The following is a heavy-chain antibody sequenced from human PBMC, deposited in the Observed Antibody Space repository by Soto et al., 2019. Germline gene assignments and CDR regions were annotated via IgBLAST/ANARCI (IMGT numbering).Heavy chain of an antibody. Sequence: ASVKVSCKXSGYTFTNYYVHWVRQAPGQGLEWMGMITPSGGGTSYAQKFQGRVTMTTDTSTSTVYMELRSLRSEDTAVYYCARDSVTLVRGVIRFDSWGQGTLVTVSS. V-gene: IGHV1-46*01. D-gene: IGHD3-10*01. J-gene: IGHJ4*02. CDR1: GYTFTNYY. CDR2: ITPSGGGT. CDR3: ARDSVTLVRGVIRFDS.